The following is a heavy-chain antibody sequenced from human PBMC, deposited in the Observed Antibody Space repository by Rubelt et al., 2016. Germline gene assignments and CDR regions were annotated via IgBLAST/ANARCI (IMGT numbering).Heavy chain of an antibody. Sequence: GGSLRLSCAASGFNVGSSYMSWVRQAPGMGLEWVSYISGSSSYIYYADSVKGRFTISRDNAKNSLYLQMNSLRAEDTAVYYCAKDRGQYWNDLDSWGQGTLVTVSS. CDR2: ISGSSSYI. V-gene: IGHV3-21*01. CDR3: AKDRGQYWNDLDS. CDR1: GFNVGSSY. J-gene: IGHJ5*01. D-gene: IGHD1-1*01.